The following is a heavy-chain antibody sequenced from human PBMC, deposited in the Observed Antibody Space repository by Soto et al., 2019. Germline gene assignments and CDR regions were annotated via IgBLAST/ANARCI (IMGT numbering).Heavy chain of an antibody. D-gene: IGHD3-3*01. Sequence: SETLSLTCAVSGGSISSSNWWSWVRQPPGKGLEWIGEIYHSGSTNYNPSLKSRVTISVDKSKNQFSLKLSSVTAADTAVYYCARATTYYDFWSGYYIGDPAYNWFHPWGQGTLVTVS. CDR2: IYHSGST. V-gene: IGHV4-4*02. CDR1: GGSISSSNW. CDR3: ARATTYYDFWSGYYIGDPAYNWFHP. J-gene: IGHJ5*02.